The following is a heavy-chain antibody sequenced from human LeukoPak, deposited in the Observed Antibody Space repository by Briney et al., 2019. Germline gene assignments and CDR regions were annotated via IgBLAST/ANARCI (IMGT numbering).Heavy chain of an antibody. Sequence: ASVKVSCKASGGTFSSYAISWVRQAPGQGLEWMGGIIPIFGTAKYAQKFQGRVTITTDESTSTAYMELSSLRSEDTAVYYCARASKGPRDYDYVWGSYHKLHDAFDIWGQGTMVTVSS. CDR3: ARASKGPRDYDYVWGSYHKLHDAFDI. CDR1: GGTFSSYA. CDR2: IIPIFGTA. D-gene: IGHD3-16*02. V-gene: IGHV1-69*05. J-gene: IGHJ3*02.